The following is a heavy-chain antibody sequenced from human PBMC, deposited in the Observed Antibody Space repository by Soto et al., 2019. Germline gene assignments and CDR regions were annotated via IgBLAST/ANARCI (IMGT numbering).Heavy chain of an antibody. Sequence: SETLSLTCTVSGGSISSGDYYWSWIRQPPGKGLEWIGYIYYSGSTYYNPSLKSRVTISVDTSKNQFSLKLSSVTAADTAVYYCARTTYSNYGGSVWFDPWGQGTLVTVSS. CDR1: GGSISSGDYY. J-gene: IGHJ5*02. V-gene: IGHV4-30-4*01. CDR2: IYYSGST. CDR3: ARTTYSNYGGSVWFDP. D-gene: IGHD4-4*01.